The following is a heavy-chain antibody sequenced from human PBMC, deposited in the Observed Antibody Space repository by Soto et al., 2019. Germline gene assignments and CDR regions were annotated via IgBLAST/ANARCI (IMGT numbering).Heavy chain of an antibody. Sequence: GGSVKVSCKASGYTFTSYAMHWVRQAPGQRLEWMGWINAGNGNTKYSQKFQGRVTITRDTSASTAYMELSSLRSEDTAVYYCVITMVRGVFRERPSWGQGTLVTVSS. V-gene: IGHV1-3*01. CDR3: VITMVRGVFRERPS. CDR1: GYTFTSYA. D-gene: IGHD3-10*01. J-gene: IGHJ5*02. CDR2: INAGNGNT.